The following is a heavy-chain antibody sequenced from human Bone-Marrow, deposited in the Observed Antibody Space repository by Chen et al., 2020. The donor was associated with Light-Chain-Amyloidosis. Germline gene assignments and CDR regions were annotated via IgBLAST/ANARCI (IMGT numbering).Heavy chain of an antibody. D-gene: IGHD4-17*01. V-gene: IGHV3-53*01. CDR3: ARGAIDYGDSLRF. J-gene: IGHJ4*02. CDR1: GFSVSANY. Sequence: EVLLEESGGGLIQPGGSLRISCAASGFSVSANYMSWVRQAPGKGLEWLSVIYDGGNKFYAESVRGRFTISRDNSKNTLSLEMNNLRAEDTAMYYCARGAIDYGDSLRFWGQGTLVTVSS. CDR2: IYDGGNK.